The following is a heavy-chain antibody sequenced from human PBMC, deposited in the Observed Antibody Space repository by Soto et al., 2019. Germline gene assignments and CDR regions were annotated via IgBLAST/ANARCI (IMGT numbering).Heavy chain of an antibody. Sequence: SETLSLTCTVSGGSISSGGSYWGWIRQPPGKGLEWIGYIYYSGNTYFNPSLKSRVTLSVDTPKNQFSLNLSSVTAADTAVYYCVGYCSTTKCPFDYCGQGPLVTVSS. CDR2: IYYSGNT. CDR3: VGYCSTTKCPFDY. V-gene: IGHV4-30-4*01. D-gene: IGHD2-2*01. J-gene: IGHJ4*02. CDR1: GGSISSGGSY.